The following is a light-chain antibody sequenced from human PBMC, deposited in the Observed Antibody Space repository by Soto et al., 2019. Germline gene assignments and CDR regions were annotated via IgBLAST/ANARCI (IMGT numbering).Light chain of an antibody. Sequence: EIVLTQSPVTLSLSPGERATLSCRASQSVSSYLAWYQQKPGQAPRLLIYDTFNRATGIPARFSGSGSGTDFTLTISSLEPEDFVVYYCQHRRNWPWTFGQGTKV. J-gene: IGKJ1*01. CDR1: QSVSSY. CDR2: DTF. V-gene: IGKV3-11*01. CDR3: QHRRNWPWT.